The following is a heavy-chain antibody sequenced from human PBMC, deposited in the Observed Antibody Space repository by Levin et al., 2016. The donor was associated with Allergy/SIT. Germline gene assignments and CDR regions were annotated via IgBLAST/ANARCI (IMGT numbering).Heavy chain of an antibody. D-gene: IGHD5-18*01. CDR1: GGSISSYY. J-gene: IGHJ5*02. CDR3: ARVHVDTAMVTGDWFDP. V-gene: IGHV4-59*13. Sequence: SETLSLTCTVSGGSISSYYWSWIRQPPGKGLEWIGYIYYSGSTNYNPSLKSRVTISVDTSKNQFSLKLSSVTAADTAVYYCARVHVDTAMVTGDWFDPWGQGTLVTVSS. CDR2: IYYSGST.